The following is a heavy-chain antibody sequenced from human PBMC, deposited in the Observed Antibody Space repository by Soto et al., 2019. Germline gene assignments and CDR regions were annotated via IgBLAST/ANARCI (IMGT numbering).Heavy chain of an antibody. CDR2: IKQDGSEK. CDR3: ARESWGPSADAFDI. J-gene: IGHJ3*02. Sequence: GGSLRLSCAASGFTFSSYWMSWVRQAPGKGLEWVANIKQDGSEKYYVDSVKGRFTISRDNAKNSLYLQMNSLRAEDTAVYYCARESWGPSADAFDIWGQGTMVTVSS. V-gene: IGHV3-7*01. D-gene: IGHD3-16*01. CDR1: GFTFSSYW.